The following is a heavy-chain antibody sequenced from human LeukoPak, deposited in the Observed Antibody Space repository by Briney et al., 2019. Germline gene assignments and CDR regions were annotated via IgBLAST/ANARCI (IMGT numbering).Heavy chain of an antibody. CDR2: ISGSGGTT. V-gene: IGHV3-23*01. Sequence: GGSLRLSCAVSGFTFGIYAMTWVRQAPGRGLEWVSTISGSGGTTHFADSVKGRFTISRDNSGSTLYLQMNSLRAEDTAVYYCAKTRGGPTSPDDYWGQGTLVTVSS. CDR1: GFTFGIYA. D-gene: IGHD2-15*01. CDR3: AKTRGGPTSPDDY. J-gene: IGHJ4*02.